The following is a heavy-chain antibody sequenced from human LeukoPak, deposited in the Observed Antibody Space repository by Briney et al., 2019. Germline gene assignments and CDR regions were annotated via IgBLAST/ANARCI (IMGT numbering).Heavy chain of an antibody. CDR2: ISYDGSNK. Sequence: GGSLGLSCAASGFTFSSYGMHWVRQAPGKGLEWVAVISYDGSNKYYADSVKGRFTISRDNSKNTLYLQMNSLRAEDTAVYYCAKEAWEWDQRTYYFDYWGQGTLVTVSS. D-gene: IGHD1-26*01. CDR1: GFTFSSYG. J-gene: IGHJ4*02. V-gene: IGHV3-30*18. CDR3: AKEAWEWDQRTYYFDY.